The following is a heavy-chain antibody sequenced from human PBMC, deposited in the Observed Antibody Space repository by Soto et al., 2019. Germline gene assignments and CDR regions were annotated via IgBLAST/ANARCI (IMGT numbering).Heavy chain of an antibody. CDR1: GFTFTSSA. J-gene: IGHJ5*01. CDR3: ARGGADYSNWFDF. CDR2: IVVGSGNT. Sequence: SVKVSCKASGFTFTSSAVQWVRQARGQRLEWIGWIVVGSGNTNYAQKFQERVTMTRDMSTSTAYMELSSLRSEDTAVYYCARGGADYSNWFDFWGQGTLVSVAS. D-gene: IGHD4-4*01. V-gene: IGHV1-58*01.